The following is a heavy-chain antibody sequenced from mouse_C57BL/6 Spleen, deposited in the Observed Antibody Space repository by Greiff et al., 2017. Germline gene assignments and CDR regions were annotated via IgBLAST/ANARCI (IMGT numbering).Heavy chain of an antibody. CDR3: ARGRYAWFAY. D-gene: IGHD2-14*01. V-gene: IGHV3-6*01. J-gene: IGHJ3*01. Sequence: VQLQQSGPGLVKPSQSLSLTCSVTGYSITSGYYWNWIRQFPGNKLEWMGYISYDGSNNYNPSLKNRISITRDTSKNQFFLKLNSVTTEDTATYYCARGRYAWFAYWGQGTLVTVSA. CDR2: ISYDGSN. CDR1: GYSITSGYY.